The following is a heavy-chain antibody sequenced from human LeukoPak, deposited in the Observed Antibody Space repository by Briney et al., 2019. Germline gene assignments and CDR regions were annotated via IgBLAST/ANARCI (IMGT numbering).Heavy chain of an antibody. CDR3: ARHSSTPSYDYVWGSYRPYYFDY. Sequence: SETLSLTCTVSGGSISSSSYCWGWIRQPPGKGLEWIGSIYYSGSTYYNPSLKSRVTISVDTSKNQFSLKLSSVTAADTAVYYCARHSSTPSYDYVWGSYRPYYFDYWGQGTLVTVSS. CDR1: GGSISSSSYC. J-gene: IGHJ4*02. V-gene: IGHV4-39*01. D-gene: IGHD3-16*02. CDR2: IYYSGST.